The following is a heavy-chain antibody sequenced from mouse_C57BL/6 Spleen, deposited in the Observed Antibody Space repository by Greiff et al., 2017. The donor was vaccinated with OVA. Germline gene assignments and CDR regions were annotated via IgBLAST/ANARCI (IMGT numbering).Heavy chain of an antibody. Sequence: VQLQQPGAELVKPGASVKMSCKASGYTFTSYWITWVKQRPGQGLEWIGDIYPGSGSTNYNEKFKSQATLTVDTSSSTAYMQLSSLTSEDSAVYYCARSRYYGRYAMDYWGQGTSVTVSS. CDR3: ARSRYYGRYAMDY. CDR2: IYPGSGST. CDR1: GYTFTSYW. V-gene: IGHV1-55*01. J-gene: IGHJ4*01. D-gene: IGHD1-1*01.